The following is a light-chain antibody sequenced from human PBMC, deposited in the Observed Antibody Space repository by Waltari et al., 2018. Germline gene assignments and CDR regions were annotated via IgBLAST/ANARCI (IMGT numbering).Light chain of an antibody. Sequence: SVLTQPPSASGTPGQTVTIPCSGSSSNIGGNFVYWYQQLPGMAPQLLLNKNNQRPSGVPDRFSGSKSGTSASLASSGLRSDDEAEYYCAAWDDNLTGPLFGGGTKVTVL. CDR2: KNN. J-gene: IGLJ3*02. CDR1: SSNIGGNF. V-gene: IGLV1-47*01. CDR3: AAWDDNLTGPL.